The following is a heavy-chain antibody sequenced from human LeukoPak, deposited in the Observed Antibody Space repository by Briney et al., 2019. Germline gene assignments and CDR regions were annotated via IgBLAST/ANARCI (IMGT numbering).Heavy chain of an antibody. Sequence: PSETLSLTCTVSGGSISSYYWSWIRQPPGNGLEWIGYIYYTGSTNYNPSLKSRVIISVDTSKNQVSLKLSSVTAADTAVYYCARDAGYCSSSSCGAYFQHWGQGTLVTVSS. J-gene: IGHJ1*01. CDR3: ARDAGYCSSSSCGAYFQH. D-gene: IGHD2-2*01. CDR2: IYYTGST. CDR1: GGSISSYY. V-gene: IGHV4-59*01.